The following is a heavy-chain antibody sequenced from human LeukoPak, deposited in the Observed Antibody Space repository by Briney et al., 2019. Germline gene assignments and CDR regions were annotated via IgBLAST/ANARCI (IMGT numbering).Heavy chain of an antibody. CDR1: GGSFSGYY. J-gene: IGHJ6*02. V-gene: IGHV4-34*01. Sequence: SETLSLTCAVYGGSFSGYYWSWIRQPPGKGLEWIGETNHSGSTNYNPSLKSRVTISVDTSKNQFSLKLSSVTAADTAVYYCASAPKYYYDSSGFSSYYYGMDVWGQGTTVTVSS. CDR3: ASAPKYYYDSSGFSSYYYGMDV. CDR2: TNHSGST. D-gene: IGHD3-22*01.